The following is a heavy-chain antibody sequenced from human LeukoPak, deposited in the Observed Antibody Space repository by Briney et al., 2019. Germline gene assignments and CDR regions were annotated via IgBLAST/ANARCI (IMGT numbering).Heavy chain of an antibody. J-gene: IGHJ4*02. CDR3: ARQKILDGNYDSSGYYVDQ. Sequence: KPSETLSLTCSVSNASIISSSYYWGWIRQPPGKGLEWIGSIYYRGRTYYNPSLKIRVTISADTSKNQFSLNLNSVTASDTAVYYCARQKILDGNYDSSGYYVDQWGQGSLVTVSS. V-gene: IGHV4-39*01. D-gene: IGHD3-22*01. CDR2: IYYRGRT. CDR1: NASIISSSYY.